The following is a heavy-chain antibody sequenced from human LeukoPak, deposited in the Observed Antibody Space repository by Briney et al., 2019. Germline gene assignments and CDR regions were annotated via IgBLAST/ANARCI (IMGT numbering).Heavy chain of an antibody. J-gene: IGHJ3*02. CDR3: ARCYFSRNGNYYDSSGYYYSWHAFDI. V-gene: IGHV1-69*13. CDR2: IIPIFGTP. CDR1: GYTFTSYD. D-gene: IGHD3-22*01. Sequence: ASVKVSCKASGYTFTSYDINWVRQAPGQGLEWMGGIIPIFGTPNYPQKFQGRVTITADESTSTAYMELSSLRSEDTAVYYCARCYFSRNGNYYDSSGYYYSWHAFDIWGQGTMVTVSS.